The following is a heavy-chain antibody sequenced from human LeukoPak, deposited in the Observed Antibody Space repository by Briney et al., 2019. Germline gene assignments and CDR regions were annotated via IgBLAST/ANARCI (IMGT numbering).Heavy chain of an antibody. CDR1: GGSFSGYY. CDR3: ARRISALHY. D-gene: IGHD2-21*01. CDR2: INHSGST. J-gene: IGHJ4*02. Sequence: SETLSLTCAVYGGSFSGYYWSWIRQPPGKGLEWIGEINHSGSTNYNPSLESRVTISVDTSKNQFSLKLSSVTAADTAVYYCARRISALHYWGQGTLVTVSS. V-gene: IGHV4-34*01.